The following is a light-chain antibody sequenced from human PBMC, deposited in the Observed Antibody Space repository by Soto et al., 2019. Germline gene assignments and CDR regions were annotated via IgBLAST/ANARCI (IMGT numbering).Light chain of an antibody. J-gene: IGKJ5*01. CDR1: QSVSSY. Sequence: EIVLTQSPATLSLFPGERATLSFRASQSVSSYLAWYQQKPGQAPRLLIYDASNRATGIPARFSGSGSGTDFTLTISSLEPEDFAVYYCQQRSNWPITFGQGTRLEIK. CDR3: QQRSNWPIT. CDR2: DAS. V-gene: IGKV3-11*01.